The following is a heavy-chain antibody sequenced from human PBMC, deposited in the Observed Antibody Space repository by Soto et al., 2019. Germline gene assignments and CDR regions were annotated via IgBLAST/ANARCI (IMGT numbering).Heavy chain of an antibody. CDR2: IYYSGST. V-gene: IGHV4-31*03. Sequence: PSETLSLTCTVSGGSISSGGYYWSWIRQHPGKGLERIGHIYYSGSTYYNPSLKSRVTISVDTSKNQFSLKLSSVTAADTAVYYCARDKSDSKGPGSGRWFDPWGQGTLVTVSS. D-gene: IGHD3-22*01. CDR3: ARDKSDSKGPGSGRWFDP. J-gene: IGHJ5*02. CDR1: GGSISSGGYY.